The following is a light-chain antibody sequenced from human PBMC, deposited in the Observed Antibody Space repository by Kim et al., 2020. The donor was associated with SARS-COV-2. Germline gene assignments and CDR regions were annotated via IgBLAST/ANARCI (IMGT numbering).Light chain of an antibody. V-gene: IGKV1-8*01. J-gene: IGKJ1*01. CDR2: AAS. Sequence: ASTGDRVTITCRASQGISSYLAWYQQKPGKAPKLLIYAASTLQSGVPSRFSGSGSGTDFTLTISCLQSEDFATYDCQQYYSYPLTFGQGTKVDIK. CDR3: QQYYSYPLT. CDR1: QGISSY.